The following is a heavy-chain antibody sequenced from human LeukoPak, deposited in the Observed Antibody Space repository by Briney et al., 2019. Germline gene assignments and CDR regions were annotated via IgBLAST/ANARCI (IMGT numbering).Heavy chain of an antibody. V-gene: IGHV4-59*01. J-gene: IGHJ4*02. Sequence: SETLSLTCTVSGGSISSYYWSWIRQPPGKGLEWIGYIYYSGSTNYNPSLKSRVTISVDTSKNQFSLKLSSVTAADTAVYYCARSSIGLYSGSYPTLYYFDYWGQGTLATVSS. D-gene: IGHD1-26*01. CDR3: ARSSIGLYSGSYPTLYYFDY. CDR1: GGSISSYY. CDR2: IYYSGST.